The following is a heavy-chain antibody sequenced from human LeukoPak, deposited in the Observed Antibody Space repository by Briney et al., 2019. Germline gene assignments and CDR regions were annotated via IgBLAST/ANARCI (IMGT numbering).Heavy chain of an antibody. CDR2: ISYDGSNK. CDR3: ARWYYYETSGLYYGSFDN. J-gene: IGHJ5*02. Sequence: GRSLRLSCAASGFTFSSYAMHWVRQAPGKGLEWVAVISYDGSNKYYADSVKGRFTISRDNSRNTLYLQMNSLRAEDTAVYYCARWYYYETSGLYYGSFDNWGQGTLVTVSS. V-gene: IGHV3-30*04. D-gene: IGHD3-22*01. CDR1: GFTFSSYA.